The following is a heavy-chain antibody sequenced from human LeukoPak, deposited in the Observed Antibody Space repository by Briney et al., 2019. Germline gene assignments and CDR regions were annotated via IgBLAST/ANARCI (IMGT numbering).Heavy chain of an antibody. CDR1: GGPISSGGYY. CDR3: ARDACSGGSCYIDY. V-gene: IGHV4-31*03. J-gene: IGHJ4*02. CDR2: IYYSGST. D-gene: IGHD2-15*01. Sequence: SETLSLTCTVSGGPISSGGYYWSWIRQHPGKGLEWIGYIYYSGSTYYNPSLKSRVTISVDTSKNQFSLKLSSVTAADMAVYYCARDACSGGSCYIDYWGQGTLVTVSS.